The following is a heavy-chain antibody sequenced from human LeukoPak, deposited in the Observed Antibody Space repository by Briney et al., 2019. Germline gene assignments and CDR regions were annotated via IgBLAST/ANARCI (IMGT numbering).Heavy chain of an antibody. J-gene: IGHJ4*02. Sequence: SVKVSCKASGGTFSSYAISWVRQAPGQGLEWMGRIIPILGIANYAQKFQGRVTITADKSTSTAYMELSSLRSEDTAVYYCARDRREAYYYDSSGYFGIDYWGQGTLVTVSS. D-gene: IGHD3-22*01. CDR2: IIPILGIA. CDR3: ARDRREAYYYDSSGYFGIDY. V-gene: IGHV1-69*04. CDR1: GGTFSSYA.